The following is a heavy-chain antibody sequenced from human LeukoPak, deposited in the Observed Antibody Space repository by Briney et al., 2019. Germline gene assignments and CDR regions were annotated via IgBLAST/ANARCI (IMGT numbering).Heavy chain of an antibody. CDR1: GFAFSASW. CDR3: AKDYFGSLEY. CDR2: MKSDGSGT. Sequence: GSLRLSCAASGFAFSASWMHWVRQAPGKGLVWVSVMKSDGSGTAYADSVKGRFTISRDNANNTVYLQMNSLRDEDTAVYYCAKDYFGSLEYWGQGTLVTVSS. D-gene: IGHD2/OR15-2a*01. V-gene: IGHV3-74*03. J-gene: IGHJ4*02.